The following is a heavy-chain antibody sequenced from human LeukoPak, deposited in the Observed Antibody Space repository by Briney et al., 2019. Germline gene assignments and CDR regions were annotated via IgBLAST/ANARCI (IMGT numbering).Heavy chain of an antibody. J-gene: IGHJ3*02. CDR2: INHSGST. D-gene: IGHD3-9*01. CDR3: ARVTYYDILTDAFDI. V-gene: IGHV4-34*01. Sequence: PSETLSLTCAVYGGSFSGYYWSWIRQPPGKGLEWIGEINHSGSTNYNPSLKSRVTISVDTSKNQFSLKLSSVTAADTAVYYCARVTYYDILTDAFDIWGQGTMVTVSS. CDR1: GGSFSGYY.